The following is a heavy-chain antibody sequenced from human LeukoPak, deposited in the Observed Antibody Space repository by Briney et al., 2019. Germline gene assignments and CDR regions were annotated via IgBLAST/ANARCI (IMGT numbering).Heavy chain of an antibody. CDR2: LSAYNGNT. CDR1: GYTFTSYG. CDR3: ARDLWVPAAPHYFDY. J-gene: IGHJ4*02. V-gene: IGHV1-18*01. D-gene: IGHD2-2*01. Sequence: ASVKVSCKASGYTFTSYGISWVRQAPGQGLEWMGWLSAYNGNTNYAQKLQGRVTMTTDTSTSTAYMELRSLRSDDTAVYYCARDLWVPAAPHYFDYWGQGTLVTVSS.